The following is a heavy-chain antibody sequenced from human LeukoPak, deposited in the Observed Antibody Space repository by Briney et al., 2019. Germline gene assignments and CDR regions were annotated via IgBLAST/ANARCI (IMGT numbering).Heavy chain of an antibody. J-gene: IGHJ4*02. CDR3: ARVISRDFWSGLKYYFDY. V-gene: IGHV1-2*02. CDR2: INPNSGGT. D-gene: IGHD3-3*01. CDR1: GYTFTGYY. Sequence: ASVTVSCKASGYTFTGYYLHWVRQAPGQGLEWMGWINPNSGGTNYAQKFQGRVTMARDTSISTAYMELSRLRSDDTAVYYCARVISRDFWSGLKYYFDYWGQGTLVTVSS.